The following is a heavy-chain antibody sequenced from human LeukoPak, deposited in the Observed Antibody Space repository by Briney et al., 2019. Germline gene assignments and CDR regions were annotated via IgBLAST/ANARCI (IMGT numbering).Heavy chain of an antibody. CDR1: GFTFSSYG. J-gene: IGHJ4*02. Sequence: GGSVRLSCAASGFTFSSYGMHWVRQAPGKGLEWVAVISYDGSNKYYADSVKGRFTISRDNSKNTLYLQMNSLRAEDTAVYYCAKDKVGATRDWGQGTLVTVSS. CDR2: ISYDGSNK. D-gene: IGHD1-26*01. V-gene: IGHV3-30*18. CDR3: AKDKVGATRD.